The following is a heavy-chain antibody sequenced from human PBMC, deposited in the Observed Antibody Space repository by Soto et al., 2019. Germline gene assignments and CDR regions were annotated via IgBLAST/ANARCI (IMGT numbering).Heavy chain of an antibody. V-gene: IGHV5-51*01. CDR1: GYSFTSYW. CDR3: ARLIAARTYYYYGMDV. CDR2: IYPGDSDT. D-gene: IGHD6-6*01. J-gene: IGHJ6*02. Sequence: GESLKISCNGSGYSFTSYWIGWVRQMPGKGLEWMGIIYPGDSDTRYSPSFQGQVTISADKSISTAYLQWSSLKASDTAMYYCARLIAARTYYYYGMDVWGQGTTVTVSS.